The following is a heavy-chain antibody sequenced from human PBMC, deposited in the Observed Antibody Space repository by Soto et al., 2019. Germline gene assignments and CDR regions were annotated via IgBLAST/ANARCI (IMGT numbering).Heavy chain of an antibody. D-gene: IGHD2-2*02. Sequence: PGGSLRLSCAASGFTVSSNYMSWVRQAPGKGLEWVSVIYSGGSTYYADSVKGRFTISRHNSKNTLYLQMNSLRAEDTAVYYCARDLRVPAAIGLLYYYGMDVWGQGTTVTVSS. CDR3: ARDLRVPAAIGLLYYYGMDV. CDR1: GFTVSSNY. V-gene: IGHV3-53*04. J-gene: IGHJ6*02. CDR2: IYSGGST.